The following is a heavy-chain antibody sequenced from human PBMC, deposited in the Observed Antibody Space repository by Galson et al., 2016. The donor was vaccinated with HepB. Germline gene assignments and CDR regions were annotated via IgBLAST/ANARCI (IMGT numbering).Heavy chain of an antibody. CDR3: ARYGRGDSGYEYFFDH. D-gene: IGHD5-12*01. J-gene: IGHJ4*02. Sequence: PSLKSRVTISLDRSRNRFSLTLSSVTAADTAVYYCARYGRGDSGYEYFFDHWGQGTLVTVSS. V-gene: IGHV4-30-2*01.